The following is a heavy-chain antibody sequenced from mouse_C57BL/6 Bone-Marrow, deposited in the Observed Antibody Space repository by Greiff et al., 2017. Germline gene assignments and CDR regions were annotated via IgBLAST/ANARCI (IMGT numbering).Heavy chain of an antibody. CDR1: GFTFSSYT. D-gene: IGHD2-4*01. J-gene: IGHJ3*01. V-gene: IGHV5-9*01. CDR3: ARHDYDVAY. CDR2: ISGGGGNT. Sequence: DVKLVESGGGLVKPGGSLKLSCAASGFTFSSYTMSWVRQTPEKRLEWVATISGGGGNTYYPDSVKGRFTISRDNAKNTLYLQMSSLRSEDTALYYSARHDYDVAYWGQGTLVTVSA.